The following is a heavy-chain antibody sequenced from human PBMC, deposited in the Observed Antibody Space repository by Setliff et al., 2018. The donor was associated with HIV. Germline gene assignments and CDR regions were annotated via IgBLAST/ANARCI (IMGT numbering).Heavy chain of an antibody. Sequence: ASVKVSCKASGYTFTSYGIGWVRQAPGQGLEWMGWISPYNGHTNYAQKLQGRVRMTLDTSISTAYLEIPRLTSDDAAVYYCARPRVFDSFDVWGQGTLVTVSS. V-gene: IGHV1-18*01. J-gene: IGHJ3*01. CDR2: ISPYNGHT. CDR3: ARPRVFDSFDV. CDR1: GYTFTSYG.